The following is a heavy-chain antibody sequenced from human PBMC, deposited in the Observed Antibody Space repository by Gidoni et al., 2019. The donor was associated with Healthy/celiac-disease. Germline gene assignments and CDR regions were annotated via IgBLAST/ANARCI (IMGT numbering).Heavy chain of an antibody. J-gene: IGHJ4*02. Sequence: QVQLQQWGAGLLKPSETLSLTCAMSGPSFSGYYWSWIRQSPGRGLEWMAEITHTGSTNYKPSLRRRVTISVDAAKNQFSLQLRSVTAADTAVYYCARGRYHDSSGFPYWGQGTLVTVSS. CDR2: ITHTGST. V-gene: IGHV4-34*01. CDR1: GPSFSGYY. CDR3: ARGRYHDSSGFPY. D-gene: IGHD3-22*01.